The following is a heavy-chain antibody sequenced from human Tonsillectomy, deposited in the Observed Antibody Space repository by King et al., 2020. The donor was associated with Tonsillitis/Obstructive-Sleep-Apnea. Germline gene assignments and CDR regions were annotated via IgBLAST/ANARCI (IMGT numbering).Heavy chain of an antibody. Sequence: VQLVESGAEVKKPGASVKVSCKASGYTFTSYYMHWVRQAPGQGLEWMGIINHSGGSKSYAQKFQGRVTMTRDTSPSTVYMELSSLRSEDTAGYSCAVAGTYFDYWGQGPLVTVS. V-gene: IGHV1-46*01. CDR2: INHSGGSK. CDR3: AVAGTYFDY. J-gene: IGHJ4*02. D-gene: IGHD6-19*01. CDR1: GYTFTSYY.